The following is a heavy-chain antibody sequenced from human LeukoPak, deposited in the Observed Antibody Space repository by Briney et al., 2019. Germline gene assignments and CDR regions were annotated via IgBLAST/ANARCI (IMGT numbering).Heavy chain of an antibody. CDR2: IYHSGST. CDR1: GGSISSSNW. J-gene: IGHJ4*02. D-gene: IGHD2-2*01. CDR3: ARGYCSSTSCYLDH. V-gene: IGHV4-4*02. Sequence: SGTLSLTCAVSGGSISSSNWWSWVRQPPGKGLEWIGEIYHSGSTNYNPSLKSRVTISVDKSKNQFSLNLSSVTAADTAVYYCARGYCSSTSCYLDHWGQGTLVTVSS.